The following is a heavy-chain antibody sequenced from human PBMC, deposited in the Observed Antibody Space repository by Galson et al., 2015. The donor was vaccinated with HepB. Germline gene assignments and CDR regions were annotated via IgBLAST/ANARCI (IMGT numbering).Heavy chain of an antibody. Sequence: SLRLSCAASGFTFSSYDMNWVRQAPGKGLEWVSYISSSGSTIYYADSVKGRFTISRDNAKNSLYLQVNSLRAEDTAVYYCARVGRGYESFDYWGQGSLVTVSS. D-gene: IGHD5-12*01. V-gene: IGHV3-48*03. CDR1: GFTFSSYD. CDR3: ARVGRGYESFDY. J-gene: IGHJ4*02. CDR2: ISSSGSTI.